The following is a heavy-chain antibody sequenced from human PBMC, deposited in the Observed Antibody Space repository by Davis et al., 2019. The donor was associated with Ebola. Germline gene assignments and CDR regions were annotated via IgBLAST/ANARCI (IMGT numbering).Heavy chain of an antibody. V-gene: IGHV4-34*01. Sequence: SETLSLTCAVYGGSFSGYYWSWIRQPPGKGLEWIGEINHSGSTNYNPSLKSRVTISVDTSKNQFSLKLSSVTAADTAVYYCARGRDCWRNWGQGTLVTVSS. CDR2: INHSGST. CDR1: GGSFSGYY. D-gene: IGHD3-3*01. CDR3: ARGRDCWRN. J-gene: IGHJ4*02.